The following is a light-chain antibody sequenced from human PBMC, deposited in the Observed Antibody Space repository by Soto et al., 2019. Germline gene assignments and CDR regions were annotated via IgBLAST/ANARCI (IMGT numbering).Light chain of an antibody. CDR2: AAS. J-gene: IGKJ1*01. CDR1: QSISSY. CDR3: QQSYSTPRT. V-gene: IGKV1-39*01. Sequence: DIQMTQSPSSLSASVGDRVTITCRASQSISSYLNWYQQKPGKAPKLLIYAASSLQSGVPSRFSGSGSGTDFTPTISSLQPEDFATYYCQQSYSTPRTFCQGTKVDI.